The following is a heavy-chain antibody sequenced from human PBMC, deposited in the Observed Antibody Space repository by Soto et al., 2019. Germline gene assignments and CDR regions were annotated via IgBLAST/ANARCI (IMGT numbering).Heavy chain of an antibody. V-gene: IGHV3-23*01. D-gene: IGHD3-10*01. CDR2: ISGSGGST. CDR3: ASSRRVWLGELSPPDY. Sequence: GGSLRLSCAASGFTFSSYAMSWVRQAPGKGLEWVSAISGSGGSTYYADSVKGRFTISRDNSKNTLYLQMNSLRAEDTAVYYCASSRRVWLGELSPPDYWGQGTLVTVSS. CDR1: GFTFSSYA. J-gene: IGHJ4*02.